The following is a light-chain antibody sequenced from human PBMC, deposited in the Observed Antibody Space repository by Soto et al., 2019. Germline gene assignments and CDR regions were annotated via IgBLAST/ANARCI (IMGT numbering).Light chain of an antibody. CDR3: QQYGSSPRT. CDR2: GAS. CDR1: QSVTSYY. J-gene: IGKJ1*01. V-gene: IGKV3-20*01. Sequence: EIVLTQSPGTLSLSPGERATLSCRASQSVTSYYLAWYQQKPGQAPRLLIYGASRRATDIPDRFSGSGSGTDFTLTISRLEPEDFAVYYCQQYGSSPRTFGQGTKVDIK.